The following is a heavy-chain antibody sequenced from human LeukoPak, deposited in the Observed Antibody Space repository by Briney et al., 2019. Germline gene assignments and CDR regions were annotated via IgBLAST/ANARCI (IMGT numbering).Heavy chain of an antibody. CDR1: GYTFTSYG. D-gene: IGHD3-3*01. V-gene: IGHV1-18*01. CDR3: ARDRTVFGVVPGDYGMDV. CDR2: ISAYNGNT. J-gene: IGHJ6*02. Sequence: ASVKVSCKASGYTFTSYGISWVRQAPGQGLEWMGWISAYNGNTNYAQKLQGRVTMTTDTSTNTAFMELRSLRSDDTAVYYCARDRTVFGVVPGDYGMDVWGQGTTVTVSS.